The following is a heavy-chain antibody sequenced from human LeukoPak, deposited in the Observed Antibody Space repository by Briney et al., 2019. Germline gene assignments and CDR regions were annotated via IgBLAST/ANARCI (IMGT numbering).Heavy chain of an antibody. D-gene: IGHD6-19*01. CDR2: VAGRGDVT. J-gene: IGHJ4*02. CDR3: AREDRSSGFYGLDY. Sequence: GGSLRLSCAASGFTFSSYAMSWVRQAPGKGLEWVSSVAGRGDVTYYADSVKGRFTISRDNSKNTLYLQMNSLRAEDTAVYHCAREDRSSGFYGLDYWGQGTLVTVSS. CDR1: GFTFSSYA. V-gene: IGHV3-23*01.